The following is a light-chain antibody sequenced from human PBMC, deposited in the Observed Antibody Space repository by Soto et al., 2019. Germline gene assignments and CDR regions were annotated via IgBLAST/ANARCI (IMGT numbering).Light chain of an antibody. CDR3: QQLNSYPIT. CDR2: AAS. J-gene: IGKJ5*01. V-gene: IGKV1D-16*01. CDR1: QGISSW. Sequence: DIQMTQSPSTLSASLGDRVTITCRASQGISSWLAWYQQKPGKAPKLLIYAASTLQSGVPSRFSGSGSGTDFTLTISSLQSEDFATYYCQQLNSYPITFGQGTRLEIK.